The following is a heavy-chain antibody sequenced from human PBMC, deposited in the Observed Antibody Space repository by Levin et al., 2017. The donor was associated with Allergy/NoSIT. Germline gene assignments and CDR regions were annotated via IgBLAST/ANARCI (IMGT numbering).Heavy chain of an antibody. CDR1: GFTFSSYG. D-gene: IGHD3-10*01. CDR3: ARDHYYGSGSYDMAASEIDY. V-gene: IGHV3-33*01. J-gene: IGHJ4*02. Sequence: LSLTCAASGFTFSSYGMHWVRQAPGKGLEWVAVIWYDGSNKYYADSVKGRFTISRDNSKNTLYLQMNSLRAEDTAVYYCARDHYYGSGSYDMAASEIDYWGQGTLVTVSS. CDR2: IWYDGSNK.